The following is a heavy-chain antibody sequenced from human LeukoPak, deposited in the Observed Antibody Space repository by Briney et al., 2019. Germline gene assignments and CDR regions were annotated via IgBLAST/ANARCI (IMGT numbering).Heavy chain of an antibody. CDR2: IKHDGSEK. CDR3: ARRVAFGEYFEY. J-gene: IGHJ4*02. V-gene: IGHV3-7*03. D-gene: IGHD3-10*01. Sequence: GGTLRLSCAVSGFTVSSYWMSWVRQAPGKGLEWVANIKHDGSEKYYVDSVKGRFTISRENAKNSLYLQTNSLRVEDTAVYYCARRVAFGEYFEYWGQGTLVTVSS. CDR1: GFTVSSYW.